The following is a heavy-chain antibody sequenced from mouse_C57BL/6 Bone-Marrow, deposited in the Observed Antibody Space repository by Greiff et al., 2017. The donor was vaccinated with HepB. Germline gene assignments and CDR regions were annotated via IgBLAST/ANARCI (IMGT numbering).Heavy chain of an antibody. CDR1: GYSITSGYY. V-gene: IGHV3-6*01. Sequence: EVKLMESGPGLVKPSQSLSLTCSVPGYSITSGYYWNWIRQFPGNKLEWMGYISYDGSNNYNPSLKNRISITRDTSKNQFFLKLNSVTTEDTATYYCARWVGITTVVARYFDVWGTGTTVTVSS. D-gene: IGHD1-1*01. CDR2: ISYDGSN. J-gene: IGHJ1*03. CDR3: ARWVGITTVVARYFDV.